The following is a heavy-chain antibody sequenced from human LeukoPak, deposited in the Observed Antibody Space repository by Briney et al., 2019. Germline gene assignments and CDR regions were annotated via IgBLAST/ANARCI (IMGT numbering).Heavy chain of an antibody. D-gene: IGHD1-26*01. Sequence: PGGSLRLSCAASGFTFINAWMAWVRQAPGKGLEWVGRIKARAHGGTIEYAAPVKGRFTISRDDSKNTLYLQMNSLKTEDTAVYYCTTDGVGVEGATYDNWGQGTLVSVSS. V-gene: IGHV3-15*01. CDR2: IKARAHGGTI. J-gene: IGHJ4*02. CDR1: GFTFINAW. CDR3: TTDGVGVEGATYDN.